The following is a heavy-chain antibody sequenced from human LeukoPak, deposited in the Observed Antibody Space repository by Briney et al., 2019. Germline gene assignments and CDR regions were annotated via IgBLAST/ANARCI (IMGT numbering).Heavy chain of an antibody. Sequence: ASVTVSCKPSGYTFSLYGINWVRQAPGEGLEWMGWISGYNGHANYAQKFQGRVTLTTDASTNTAYMALRSLRSDDTAVYYCARAWLRRKYYYYMDVWGKGTTVTVSS. CDR2: ISGYNGHA. V-gene: IGHV1-18*01. CDR3: ARAWLRRKYYYYMDV. CDR1: GYTFSLYG. J-gene: IGHJ6*03. D-gene: IGHD5-12*01.